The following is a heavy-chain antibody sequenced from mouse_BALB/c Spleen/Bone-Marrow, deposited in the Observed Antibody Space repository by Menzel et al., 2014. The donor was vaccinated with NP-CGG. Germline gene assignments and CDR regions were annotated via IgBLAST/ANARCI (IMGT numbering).Heavy chain of an antibody. J-gene: IGHJ2*01. V-gene: IGHV2-2*02. CDR1: GFSLSSYG. CDR3: ARNHRGYYFDY. D-gene: IGHD3-1*01. Sequence: QVQLQQSGLGLVQPSQSLSITCTVSGFSLSSYGVHWVRQSPGKGLEWLGVIWSGGSTDYNAAFISRLTISKDNSKSQVFFKMTSLQANDTAIYYCARNHRGYYFDYWGQGTTLTVSS. CDR2: IWSGGST.